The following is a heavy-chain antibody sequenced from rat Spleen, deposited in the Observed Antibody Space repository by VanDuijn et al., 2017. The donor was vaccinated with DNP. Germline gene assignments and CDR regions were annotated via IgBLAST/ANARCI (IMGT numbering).Heavy chain of an antibody. CDR3: ATHDWQG. CDR1: GFTFSDYN. CDR2: IHSDGSAT. J-gene: IGHJ2*01. Sequence: EVLLVESGGGLVQPGRSLKVSCAASGFTFSDYNMAWIRQAPKKGLEWVATIHSDGSATYYRDSVKGRFTISRDNAKSILYLQMDSLRSEDTATYFCATHDWQGWGQGVMVTVSS. V-gene: IGHV5-7*01. D-gene: IGHD1-7*01.